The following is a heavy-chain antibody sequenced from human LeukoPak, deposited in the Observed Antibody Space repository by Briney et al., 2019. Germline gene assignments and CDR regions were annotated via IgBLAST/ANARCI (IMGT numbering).Heavy chain of an antibody. D-gene: IGHD6-19*01. J-gene: IGHJ3*02. CDR2: ISYDGSNK. Sequence: GGSLRLSCAASGFTFSSYAMHWVRQAPGKGLEWVAVISYDGSNKYYADSVKGRFTISRDNSKNTLYLQMNSLRAEDTAVYYCASIPSPIAVAGPDAFGIWGQGTMVTVSS. V-gene: IGHV3-30-3*01. CDR1: GFTFSSYA. CDR3: ASIPSPIAVAGPDAFGI.